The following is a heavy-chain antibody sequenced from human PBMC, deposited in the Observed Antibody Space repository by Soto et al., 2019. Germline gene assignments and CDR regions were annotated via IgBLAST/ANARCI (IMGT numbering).Heavy chain of an antibody. CDR2: IYHSGNT. CDR1: GGSINSSNW. CDR3: AREGPATIAADLSWFDP. J-gene: IGHJ5*02. Sequence: QVQLQESGPGLVKPSGTLSLTCAVSGGSINSSNWWTWVRQPPGKGLEWIGNIYHSGNTNYNPSLKRRLSMSADKPKNQFSLRLSSVTAADTAIYYCAREGPATIAADLSWFDPGGQGTLVTVSS. D-gene: IGHD6-13*01. V-gene: IGHV4-4*02.